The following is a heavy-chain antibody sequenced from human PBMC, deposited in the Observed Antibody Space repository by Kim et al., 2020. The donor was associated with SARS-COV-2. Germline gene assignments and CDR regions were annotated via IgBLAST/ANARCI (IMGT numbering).Heavy chain of an antibody. CDR1: GFTVSSNY. CDR3: ARDAPVAKLNRGVISAVGNCYSMDV. J-gene: IGHJ6*02. Sequence: GGSLRLSCAASGFTVSSNYMSWVRQAPGKGLEWVSVIYSGGSTYYADSVKGRFTISRHNSKNTVYLQMNSLRAGDTAVYYCARDAPVAKLNRGVISAVGNCYSMDVWGQGTTVTVSS. D-gene: IGHD3-10*01. V-gene: IGHV3-53*04. CDR2: IYSGGST.